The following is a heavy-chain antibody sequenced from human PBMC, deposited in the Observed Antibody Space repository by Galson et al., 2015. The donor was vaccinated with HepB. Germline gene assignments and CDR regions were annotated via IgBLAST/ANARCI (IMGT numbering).Heavy chain of an antibody. CDR3: ARYSSSLYSYAMDV. J-gene: IGHJ6*02. Sequence: SCKASGYSFSTYGFIWVRQAPGQGLEWMGWISVYNGNTDYAQKVQDRVTMTTDRSTRSAYMELRSLRSDDTAVYYCARYSSSLYSYAMDVWGQGTTVTVSS. V-gene: IGHV1-18*04. D-gene: IGHD6-6*01. CDR2: ISVYNGNT. CDR1: GYSFSTYG.